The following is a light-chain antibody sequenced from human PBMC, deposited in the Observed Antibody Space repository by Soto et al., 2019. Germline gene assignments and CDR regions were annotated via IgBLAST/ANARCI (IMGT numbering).Light chain of an antibody. CDR3: QPYDSSLSGWV. CDR1: SSNIGAGYD. Sequence: QSVLTQPPSVSGAPGRRVTISCTGSSSNIGAGYDVHWYQQLPGTAPKLLIYGNSNRPSGVPDRFSGSKSGTSASLAITGLQAEDEADYYCQPYDSSLSGWVFGTGTKVTVL. J-gene: IGLJ1*01. V-gene: IGLV1-40*01. CDR2: GNS.